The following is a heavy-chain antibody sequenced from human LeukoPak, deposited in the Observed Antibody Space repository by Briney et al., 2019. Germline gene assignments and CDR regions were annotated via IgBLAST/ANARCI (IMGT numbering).Heavy chain of an antibody. J-gene: IGHJ4*02. CDR1: GFTFSNYW. Sequence: QPGGSLRLSCAASGFTFSNYWMTWVRQTPGKGLAWVANIKQDGSEKFYVDSVKGRFTISRDDAKNSLYLQMNSLRAEDTALYYCARGFLAIAYYFESWGQGTLVTVSS. V-gene: IGHV3-7*01. D-gene: IGHD2-21*01. CDR2: IKQDGSEK. CDR3: ARGFLAIAYYFES.